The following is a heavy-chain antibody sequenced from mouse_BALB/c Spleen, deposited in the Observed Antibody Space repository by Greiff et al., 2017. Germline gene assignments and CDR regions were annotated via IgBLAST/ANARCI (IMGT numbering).Heavy chain of an antibody. Sequence: VQLVESGPGLVAPSQSLSITCTVSGFSLTSYGVHWVRQPPGKGLEWLGVIWAGGSTNYNSALMSRLSISKDNSKSQVFLKMNSLQTDDTAMYYCARDGGYYEIYWYFDVWGAGTTVTVSS. V-gene: IGHV2-9*02. CDR2: IWAGGST. CDR1: GFSLTSYG. D-gene: IGHD2-3*01. J-gene: IGHJ1*01. CDR3: ARDGGYYEIYWYFDV.